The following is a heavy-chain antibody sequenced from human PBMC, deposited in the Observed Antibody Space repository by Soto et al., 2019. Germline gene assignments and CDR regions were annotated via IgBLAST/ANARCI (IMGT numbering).Heavy chain of an antibody. CDR3: AKDRARIQLWFYYYYGMDV. CDR2: IKQDGSEK. D-gene: IGHD5-18*01. Sequence: PGGSLRLSCAASGFTFSSYWMSWVRQAPGKGLEWVANIKQDGSEKYYADSVKGRFTISRDNSKNTLYLQMNSLRAEDTAVYYCAKDRARIQLWFYYYYGMDVWGQGTTVTVSS. V-gene: IGHV3-7*01. CDR1: GFTFSSYW. J-gene: IGHJ6*02.